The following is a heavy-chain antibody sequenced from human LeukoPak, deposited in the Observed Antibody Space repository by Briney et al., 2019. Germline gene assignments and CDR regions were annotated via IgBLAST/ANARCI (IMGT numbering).Heavy chain of an antibody. CDR3: ARDPLYSSGWYYFGPRGYNWFDP. CDR2: INPNSGGT. D-gene: IGHD6-19*01. Sequence: ASVKVSCKASGYTFTGYYMHWVRQAPGQGLEWMGWINPNSGGTNYAQKFQGWVTMTRDTSISTAYMELSRLRSDDTAVYYCARDPLYSSGWYYFGPRGYNWFDPWGQGTLVTVSS. CDR1: GYTFTGYY. V-gene: IGHV1-2*04. J-gene: IGHJ5*02.